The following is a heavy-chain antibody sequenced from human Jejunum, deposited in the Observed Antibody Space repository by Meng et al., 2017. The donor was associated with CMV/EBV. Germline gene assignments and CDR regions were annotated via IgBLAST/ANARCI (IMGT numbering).Heavy chain of an antibody. CDR1: GSSVITSS. J-gene: IGHJ4*02. CDR2: IDASGSA. V-gene: IGHV4-4*07. CDR3: ATYKSGRIYFDY. Sequence: EVVGLAPAKPPDPPSPRSTFLGSSVITSSGCWIRRPAVEGLEWIGRIDASGSANYNPALKSRVTMSVDTSKNQLSLNVRSVTAADTAVYYCATYKSGRIYFDYWGQGTLVTVSS. D-gene: IGHD3-10*01.